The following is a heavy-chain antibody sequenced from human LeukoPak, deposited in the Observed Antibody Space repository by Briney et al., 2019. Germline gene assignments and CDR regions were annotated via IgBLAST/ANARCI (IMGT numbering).Heavy chain of an antibody. D-gene: IGHD3-3*01. Sequence: SETPSLTFTFPRGSLSSYYWTWIREPPGKGPGWIGYFFNSGSTNYNPSLKSRVTISVDTSKNQFSLKLSSVTAADTAVYYCARGRITIFGVVTPHFDYWGQGTLVTVSS. CDR3: ARGRITIFGVVTPHFDY. CDR1: RGSLSSYY. CDR2: FFNSGST. J-gene: IGHJ4*02. V-gene: IGHV4-59*01.